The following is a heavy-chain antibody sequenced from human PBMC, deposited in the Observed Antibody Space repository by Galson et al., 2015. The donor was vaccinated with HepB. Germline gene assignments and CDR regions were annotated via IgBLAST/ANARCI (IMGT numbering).Heavy chain of an antibody. CDR1: GFTFSSYA. CDR3: AKDVLGGSSWFYS. V-gene: IGHV3-23*01. CDR2: ISENTGRT. J-gene: IGHJ5*01. Sequence: SLRLSCAASGFTFSSYAMSWVRQAPGKGLEWVLGISENTGRTNYADSVKGRFTISRDDLKNTLYLQMISLRADDTAVYYCAKDVLGGSSWFYSWGQGTLVTVSS. D-gene: IGHD6-13*01.